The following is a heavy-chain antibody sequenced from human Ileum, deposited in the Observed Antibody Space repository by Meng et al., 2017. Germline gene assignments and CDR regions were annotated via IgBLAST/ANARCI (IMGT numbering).Heavy chain of an antibody. CDR3: ARDRGYGVT. Sequence: GESLKISCATSGFTFSDYYMSWIRQAPGKGLEWVSYISTSGSTIYYADSVKGRFTISRDNAENSLYLQMNSLRAEDTAVYYCARDRGYGVTWGQGTLVTVSS. CDR2: ISTSGSTI. J-gene: IGHJ5*02. CDR1: GFTFSDYY. D-gene: IGHD4/OR15-4a*01. V-gene: IGHV3-11*04.